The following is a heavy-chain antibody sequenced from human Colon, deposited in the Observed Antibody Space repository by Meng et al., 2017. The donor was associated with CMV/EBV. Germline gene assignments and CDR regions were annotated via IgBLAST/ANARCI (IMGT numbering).Heavy chain of an antibody. V-gene: IGHV4-34*01. J-gene: IGHJ4*02. CDR2: INHTGGT. CDR1: GGSFSGYY. Sequence: SETLSLTCAVYGGSFSGYYWTWIRQPPGKGLEWIGEINHTGGTNHNASLNSRITMSVDTSKNQFSLQLTSVTAADTAVYYCARDHYDVNYFDYWGQGTLVTVSS. CDR3: ARDHYDVNYFDY. D-gene: IGHD3-16*01.